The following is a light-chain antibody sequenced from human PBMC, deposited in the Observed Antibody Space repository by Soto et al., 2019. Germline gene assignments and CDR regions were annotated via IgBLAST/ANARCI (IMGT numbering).Light chain of an antibody. CDR3: SSYTSGGNYV. V-gene: IGLV2-14*01. J-gene: IGLJ1*01. CDR1: SSDVGGYNC. Sequence: QSALTQPASVSGSPGQSIAISCTGTSSDVGGYNCVSWYQQHPGKAPKLMIFDVTNRPSGVSNRFSGSKSGNTASLTISGLQAEDEADYYCSSYTSGGNYVFETGTKLTVL. CDR2: DVT.